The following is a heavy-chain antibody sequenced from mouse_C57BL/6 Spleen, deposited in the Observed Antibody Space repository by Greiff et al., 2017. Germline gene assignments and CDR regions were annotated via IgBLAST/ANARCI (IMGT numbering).Heavy chain of an antibody. CDR1: GYSFTDYN. J-gene: IGHJ2*01. D-gene: IGHD4-1*01. CDR2: INPNYGTT. CDR3: ARVRLGQGIFDY. Sequence: VHVKQSGPELVKPGASVKISCKASGYSFTDYNMNWVKQSNGKSLEWIGVINPNYGTTSYNQKFKGKATLTVDQSSSTAYMQLNSLTSEDSAVYYCARVRLGQGIFDYWGQGTTLTVSS. V-gene: IGHV1-39*01.